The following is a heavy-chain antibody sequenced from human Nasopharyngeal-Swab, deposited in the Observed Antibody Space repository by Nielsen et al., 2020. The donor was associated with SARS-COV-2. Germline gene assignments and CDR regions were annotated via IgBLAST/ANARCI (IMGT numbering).Heavy chain of an antibody. CDR2: VWFDGSNE. J-gene: IGHJ6*02. CDR1: AFTSSSFG. D-gene: IGHD1-7*01. V-gene: IGHV3-33*08. Sequence: AGSLRLPCPASAFTSSSFGMQWVRQATGKGVEWVATVWFDGSNEYYADSVKGGFTISRDNSKSTVDLQMNSLRAEDTAVYYCARDSLELRIYYYYYGMDVWGQGTKVTVSS. CDR3: ARDSLELRIYYYYYGMDV.